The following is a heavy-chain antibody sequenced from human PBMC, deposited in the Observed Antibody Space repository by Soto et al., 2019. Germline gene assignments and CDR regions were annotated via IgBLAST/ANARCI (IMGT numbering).Heavy chain of an antibody. CDR1: GGSISSSSYY. CDR2: IYYSGST. J-gene: IGHJ4*02. V-gene: IGHV4-39*01. CDR3: ARRRLRIPGSSRGNFDY. D-gene: IGHD5-12*01. Sequence: QLQLQESGPGLVKPSETLSLTCTVSGGSISSSSYYWGWIRQPPGKGLEWIGSIYYSGSTYYNPSHARRVTLSVDTSQHQCPLKLSSVTAADTAVYYCARRRLRIPGSSRGNFDYWGQGTLVTVSS.